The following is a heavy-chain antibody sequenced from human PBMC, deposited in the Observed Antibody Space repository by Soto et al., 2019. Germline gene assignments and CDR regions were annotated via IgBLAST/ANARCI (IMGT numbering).Heavy chain of an antibody. CDR3: AKKRGLPSFLEWLPNDY. CDR1: GFTFSSYA. J-gene: IGHJ4*02. Sequence: EVQLLESGGGLVQPGGSLRLSCAASGFTFSSYAMSWVRQAPGKGLEWVSAISGSGGSTYYADSVKGRFTISRDNSKNTLYLQMNSLRAEDTAVYYCAKKRGLPSFLEWLPNDYWGQGTLVTVSS. CDR2: ISGSGGST. V-gene: IGHV3-23*01. D-gene: IGHD3-3*02.